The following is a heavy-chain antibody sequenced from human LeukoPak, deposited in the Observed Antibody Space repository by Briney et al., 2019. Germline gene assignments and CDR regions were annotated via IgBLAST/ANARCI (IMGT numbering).Heavy chain of an antibody. J-gene: IGHJ4*02. CDR1: GGSFSGYY. V-gene: IGHV4-34*01. CDR2: INHSGST. D-gene: IGHD2-8*01. Sequence: SETLSLTCAVYGGSFSGYYWSWIRQPPGKGLEWIGEINHSGSTNYNPSLKSRVAISVDTSKNQFSLKLSSVTAADTAVYYCARSPGYCTNGVCYDLPRYWGQGTLVTVSS. CDR3: ARSPGYCTNGVCYDLPRY.